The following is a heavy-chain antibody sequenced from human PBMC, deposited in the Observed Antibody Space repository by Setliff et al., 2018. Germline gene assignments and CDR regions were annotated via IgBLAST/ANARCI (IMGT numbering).Heavy chain of an antibody. V-gene: IGHV1-69*13. CDR2: IIPISGTS. Sequence: SVKVSCKATGGTFSTYGISWVRQAPGQGLEWMGGIIPISGTSNYAQKFQGRITITADESTSTAYMELSSLRSQDTAVYYCAGGRGWRFDDWGQGTLVTVSS. CDR3: AGGRGWRFDD. D-gene: IGHD6-19*01. J-gene: IGHJ4*02. CDR1: GGTFSTYG.